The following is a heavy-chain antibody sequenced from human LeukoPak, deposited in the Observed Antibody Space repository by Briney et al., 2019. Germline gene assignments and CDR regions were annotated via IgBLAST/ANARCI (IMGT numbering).Heavy chain of an antibody. D-gene: IGHD1-14*01. J-gene: IGHJ3*02. CDR3: ARAGYLGTDAFDI. V-gene: IGHV3-53*01. CDR2: IFTAGST. CDR1: GLFVSNYY. Sequence: GGSLRLSCAVSGLFVSNYYMDWVRQAPGKGLDWVSVIFTAGSTYNADSVKGRFTISRDYFKNTLYLQMNSLRAEDTAVYYCARAGYLGTDAFDIWGQGTMVTVSS.